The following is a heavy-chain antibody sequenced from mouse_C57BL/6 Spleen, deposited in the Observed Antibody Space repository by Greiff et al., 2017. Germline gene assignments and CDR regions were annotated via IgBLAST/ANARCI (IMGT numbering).Heavy chain of an antibody. CDR2: IDPETGGT. CDR1: GYTFTDYE. D-gene: IGHD2-5*01. CDR3: TRSIYSSNYDAMDY. Sequence: VKLMESGAELVRPGASVTLSCKASGYTFTDYEMHWVKQTPVNGLEWIGAIDPETGGTAYNQKLKGKAILTADKSSSTAYMELRIRTSEDSAVYYFTRSIYSSNYDAMDYWCQGTSVTFSS. V-gene: IGHV1-15*01. J-gene: IGHJ4*01.